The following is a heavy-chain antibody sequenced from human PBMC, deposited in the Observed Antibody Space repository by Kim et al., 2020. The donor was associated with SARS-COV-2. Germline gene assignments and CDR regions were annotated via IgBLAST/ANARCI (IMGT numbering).Heavy chain of an antibody. Sequence: ASVKVSCKASGYTFTSYAMHWVRQAPGQRLEWMGWINAGNGNTKYSQKFQGRVTITRDTSASTAYMELSSLRSEDTAVYYCARALGPYDAFDIWGQGTMVTVSS. V-gene: IGHV1-3*01. CDR2: INAGNGNT. D-gene: IGHD7-27*01. CDR3: ARALGPYDAFDI. CDR1: GYTFTSYA. J-gene: IGHJ3*02.